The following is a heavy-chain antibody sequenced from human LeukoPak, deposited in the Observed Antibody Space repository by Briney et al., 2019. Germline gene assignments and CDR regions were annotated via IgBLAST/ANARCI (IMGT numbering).Heavy chain of an antibody. CDR3: AGSSGWLYRVDY. D-gene: IGHD6-19*01. CDR2: INPNSGGT. CDR1: GYTFTGYY. Sequence: ASVKVSCTASGYTFTGYYMHWVRPAPGQGLEWMGWINPNSGGTNYAQKFQGRVTMTRDTSIGTAYMEPSRLRSDDTAVYYCAGSSGWLYRVDYWGQGTLVTVSS. V-gene: IGHV1-2*02. J-gene: IGHJ4*02.